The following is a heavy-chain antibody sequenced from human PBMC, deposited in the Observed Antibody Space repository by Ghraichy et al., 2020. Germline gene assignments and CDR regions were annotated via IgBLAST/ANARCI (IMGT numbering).Heavy chain of an antibody. D-gene: IGHD3-10*01. CDR2: IDHTGST. CDR3: ARQKGPGGKASIWFDEINENWVDP. Sequence: SETLSLTCIVSGGAIGSYYWSWVRQSPEKGLEWIGYIDHTGSTTYNPSLKRRVSISVDTSKNQFNLNLRSMTAADTAIYYCARQKGPGGKASIWFDEINENWVDPWGQGIRVTVSS. J-gene: IGHJ5*02. CDR1: GGAIGSYY. V-gene: IGHV4-59*08.